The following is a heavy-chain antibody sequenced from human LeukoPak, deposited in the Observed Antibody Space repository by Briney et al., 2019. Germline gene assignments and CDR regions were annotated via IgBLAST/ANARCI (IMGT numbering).Heavy chain of an antibody. CDR1: GFTLSTYE. CDR3: ATSRGSWPDYFDY. CDR2: ISSSGSTI. J-gene: IGHJ4*02. D-gene: IGHD6-13*01. V-gene: IGHV3-48*03. Sequence: PGGSLRLSCAASGFTLSTYEMNWVRQAPGKGLEWVSYISSSGSTIYYADSVKARFTISRDNAKNSLYLQMNSLRAEDTAVYYCATSRGSWPDYFDYWGQGTLVTVSS.